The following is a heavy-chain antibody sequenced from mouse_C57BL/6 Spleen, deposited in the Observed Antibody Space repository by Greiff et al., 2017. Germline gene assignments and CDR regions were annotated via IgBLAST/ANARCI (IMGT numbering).Heavy chain of an antibody. CDR2: IDPSDSYT. CDR3: ARQDRAMDY. V-gene: IGHV1-50*01. J-gene: IGHJ4*01. CDR1: GYTFTSYW. Sequence: QVQLQQPGAELVKPGASVKLSCKASGYTFTSYWMQWVKQRPGPGLEWIGEIDPSDSYTNYNQKFKGKATLTVDTSSSTAYMQLSSLTSEDSAVYYCARQDRAMDYWGQGTSVTVSS.